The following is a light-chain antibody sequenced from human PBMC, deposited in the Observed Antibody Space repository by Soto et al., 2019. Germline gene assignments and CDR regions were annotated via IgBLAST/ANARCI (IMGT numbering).Light chain of an antibody. CDR3: QQYDTYWT. CDR1: EDINLF. V-gene: IGKV1-5*02. Sequence: IQLTQSPSCLSASVGDTVTIICRASEDINLFLNWYQQQPGKAPQVLIYAASHLQRGVPSRFSGSGSGTEFTLTISSLQPDDFATYYCQQYDTYWTFGQGTKVDIK. CDR2: AAS. J-gene: IGKJ1*01.